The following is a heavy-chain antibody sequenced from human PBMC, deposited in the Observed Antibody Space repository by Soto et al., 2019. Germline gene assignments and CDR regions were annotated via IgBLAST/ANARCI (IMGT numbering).Heavy chain of an antibody. D-gene: IGHD2-2*01. CDR1: GDTFSTYT. V-gene: IGHV1-69*12. J-gene: IGHJ6*02. CDR2: IIPRSGTS. Sequence: QVQLVQSGAEVMKPGSSVKGSCKAPGDTFSTYTITWMRQAPGQGLEWMGGIIPRSGTSNYAQKFQGRVTITADASTSTAYMELSSLRSEDTAVYYCARDGLVLVPPTVNSDDSYCAMDVWGHGTTVTVSS. CDR3: ARDGLVLVPPTVNSDDSYCAMDV.